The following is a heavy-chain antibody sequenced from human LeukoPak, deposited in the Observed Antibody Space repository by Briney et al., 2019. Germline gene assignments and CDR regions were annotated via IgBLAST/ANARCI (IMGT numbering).Heavy chain of an antibody. D-gene: IGHD2-15*01. Sequence: SETLSLTCAVSGGSISSSNCWSWIRQHPGKGLEWIGYVCHDGGTSYNPSLKSRVTVAIDTSKNQFSLKLNSVTAADTAVFYCAKEGRDSGGYNGWFEPWGQGTLVTVSS. V-gene: IGHV4-31*11. CDR2: VCHDGGT. J-gene: IGHJ5*02. CDR1: GGSISSSNC. CDR3: AKEGRDSGGYNGWFEP.